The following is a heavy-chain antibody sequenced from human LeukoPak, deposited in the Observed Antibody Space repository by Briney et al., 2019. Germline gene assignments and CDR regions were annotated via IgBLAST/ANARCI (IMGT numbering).Heavy chain of an antibody. Sequence: ASVKVSCKVSGYTLTELSMHWVRQAPGKGLEWMGGFDPEDGETIYAQKFQCRVTMTEDTSTDTAYMELSSLRSEDTAVYYCQLNGVVGAKDDYYYYYMDVWGKGTTVTISS. D-gene: IGHD1-26*01. CDR3: QLNGVVGAKDDYYYYYMDV. J-gene: IGHJ6*03. CDR1: GYTLTELS. V-gene: IGHV1-24*01. CDR2: FDPEDGET.